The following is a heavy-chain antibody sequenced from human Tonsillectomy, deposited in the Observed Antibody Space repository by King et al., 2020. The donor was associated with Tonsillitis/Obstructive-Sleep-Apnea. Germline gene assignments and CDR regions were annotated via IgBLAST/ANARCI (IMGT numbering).Heavy chain of an antibody. D-gene: IGHD3-22*01. Sequence: QLVQSGGGVVQPGRSLRLSCAASGFTFSSYTMHWVRQAPGKGLEWVAVISYDGSHKYYADSVKGRFTISRDTSKNTLYLQMNSLRAEDTAVYYCAGAPYYYDSSGYQIDYWGQGTLVTVSS. CDR3: AGAPYYYDSSGYQIDY. V-gene: IGHV3-30*04. J-gene: IGHJ4*02. CDR1: GFTFSSYT. CDR2: ISYDGSHK.